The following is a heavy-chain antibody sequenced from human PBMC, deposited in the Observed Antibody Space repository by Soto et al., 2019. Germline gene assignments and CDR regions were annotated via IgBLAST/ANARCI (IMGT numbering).Heavy chain of an antibody. CDR2: IYHTGST. Sequence: QVQLQESGPGLVKPSQTLSLTCTVSGGSISSVDHYWNWIRQLPGKGLEWIGYIYHTGSTYYNPSLKSRLLILVDTSTNQFSLRLTALTAADTAVYYCAREQVPTLDYFGMDVWGQGTTVTVSS. V-gene: IGHV4-31*03. CDR1: GGSISSVDHY. J-gene: IGHJ6*02. CDR3: AREQVPTLDYFGMDV.